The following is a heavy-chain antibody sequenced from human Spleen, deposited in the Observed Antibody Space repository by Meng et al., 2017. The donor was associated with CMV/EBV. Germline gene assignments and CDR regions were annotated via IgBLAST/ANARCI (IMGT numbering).Heavy chain of an antibody. CDR2: IFYSGIT. Sequence: LETLSLTCTVSGDSIAHYFWSWIRQSPGAEPEWIGYIFYSGITKYSPSLESRVAISVDTSRSQFSLRLSSVTAADTAVYYCVGAGSSGPRYWGQGKLVTVSS. D-gene: IGHD3-10*01. CDR3: VGAGSSGPRY. V-gene: IGHV4-59*01. CDR1: GDSIAHYF. J-gene: IGHJ4*02.